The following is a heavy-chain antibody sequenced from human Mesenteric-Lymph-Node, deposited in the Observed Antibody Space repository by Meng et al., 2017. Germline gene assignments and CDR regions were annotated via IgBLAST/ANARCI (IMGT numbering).Heavy chain of an antibody. V-gene: IGHV3-7*01. CDR1: GFTFSSHW. J-gene: IGHJ3*02. D-gene: IGHD1-26*01. CDR3: ARDKGGSYQGVKVGAFDI. CDR2: IKQDGSEK. Sequence: GESLKISCAASGFTFSSHWMTWVRQAPGKGLEWVANIKQDGSEKFYVDSVKGRFTISRDNAKNSLYLQMNSLRAEDTAVYYCARDKGGSYQGVKVGAFDIWGQGTMVTVSS.